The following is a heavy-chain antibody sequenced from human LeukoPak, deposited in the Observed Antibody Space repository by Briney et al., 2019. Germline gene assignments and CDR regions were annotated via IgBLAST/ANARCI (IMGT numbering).Heavy chain of an antibody. V-gene: IGHV3-33*01. CDR1: GFTFRSYG. D-gene: IGHD3-22*01. Sequence: PGGSLRLSCAASGFTFRSYGMHWVRQAPGKGLEWVAVIWYDGSNKYYADSVKGRFTISRDNSKNTLYLQMNSLRADDTAVYYCARSPITMIVVPLDFWGQGTLVTVSS. CDR3: ARSPITMIVVPLDF. J-gene: IGHJ4*02. CDR2: IWYDGSNK.